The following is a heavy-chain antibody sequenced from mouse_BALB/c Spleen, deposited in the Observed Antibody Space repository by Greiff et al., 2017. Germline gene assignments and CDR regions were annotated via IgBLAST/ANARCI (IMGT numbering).Heavy chain of an antibody. D-gene: IGHD2-4*01. CDR1: GYTFTDYE. Sequence: QVQLQQSGAELVRPGASVTLSCKASGYTFTDYEMHWVKQTPVHGLEWIGAIDPETGGTAYNQKFKGKATLTADKSSSTAYMELRSLTSEDSAVYYCTREGWVITTGYWGQGTSVTVSS. CDR3: TREGWVITTGY. CDR2: IDPETGGT. V-gene: IGHV1-15*01. J-gene: IGHJ4*01.